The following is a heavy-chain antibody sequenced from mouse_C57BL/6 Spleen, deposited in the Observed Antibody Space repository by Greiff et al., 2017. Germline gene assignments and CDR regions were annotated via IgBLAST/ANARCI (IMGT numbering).Heavy chain of an antibody. Sequence: EVKLMESGPGLVKPSQSLSLTCSVTGYSITSGYYWNWIRQFPGNKLEWMGYISYDGSNNYNPSLKNRISITRDTSKNQFFLKLNSVTTEDTATYYCAREDDYDGAWFAYWGQGTLVTVSA. CDR2: ISYDGSN. CDR1: GYSITSGYY. D-gene: IGHD2-4*01. CDR3: AREDDYDGAWFAY. J-gene: IGHJ3*01. V-gene: IGHV3-6*01.